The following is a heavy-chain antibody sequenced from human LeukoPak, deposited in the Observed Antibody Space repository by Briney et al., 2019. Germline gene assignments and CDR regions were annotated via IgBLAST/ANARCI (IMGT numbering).Heavy chain of an antibody. V-gene: IGHV1-69*13. CDR2: IIPIFGTA. CDR3: ARGGPRQDYYDSSGYYSHNWFDP. CDR1: GGTFSSYA. Sequence: SVKVSCKASGGTFSSYAISWVRQAPGQGLEWMGGIIPIFGTANYAQKFQGRVTITADESMSTAYMELSSLRSEDTAVYYCARGGPRQDYYDSSGYYSHNWFDPWGQGTLVTVSS. D-gene: IGHD3-22*01. J-gene: IGHJ5*02.